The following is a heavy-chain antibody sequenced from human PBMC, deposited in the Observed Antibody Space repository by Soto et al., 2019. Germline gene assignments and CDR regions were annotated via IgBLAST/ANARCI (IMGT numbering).Heavy chain of an antibody. D-gene: IGHD1-20*01. CDR1: GYTFTSYD. CDR3: ARVRITGTGKNWFDP. CDR2: MNPNSGNT. Sequence: ASVKVSCKASGYTFTSYDINWVRQATGQGLEWMGWMNPNSGNTGYAQKFQGRVTMTRNTSLSTAYMELSSLRSEDTAVYYCARVRITGTGKNWFDPWGQGTLVTVSS. J-gene: IGHJ5*02. V-gene: IGHV1-8*01.